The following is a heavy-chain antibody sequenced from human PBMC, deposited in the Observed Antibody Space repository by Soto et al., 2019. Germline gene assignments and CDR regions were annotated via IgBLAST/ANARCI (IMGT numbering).Heavy chain of an antibody. J-gene: IGHJ1*01. CDR3: ARGSSNASWLLQY. CDR1: GGSFSGYF. D-gene: IGHD6-13*01. Sequence: SETLSLTCAVSGGSFSGYFWSWIRQSPGKGLEWLGEIIPDGGINYNPSLKSRVTISLDTSKNHFSLKVTSVSAADTGVYYCARGSSNASWLLQYWGQGSPVTVSS. CDR2: IIPDGGI. V-gene: IGHV4-34*01.